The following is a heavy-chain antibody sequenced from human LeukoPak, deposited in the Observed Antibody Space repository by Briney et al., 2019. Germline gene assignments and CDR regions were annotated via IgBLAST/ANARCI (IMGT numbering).Heavy chain of an antibody. V-gene: IGHV3-74*01. CDR2: INSDGSST. J-gene: IGHJ4*02. CDR1: GFTFSSYW. D-gene: IGHD3-16*01. CDR3: ARFGDPSTTLDY. Sequence: PGGSLRLSCAASGFTFSSYWMHWVRQVPGKGLVWVSRINSDGSSTSYADSVKGRFTISRDNAKNTLYVQMNSLRAEDTAVYYCARFGDPSTTLDYWGQGTRVTVSS.